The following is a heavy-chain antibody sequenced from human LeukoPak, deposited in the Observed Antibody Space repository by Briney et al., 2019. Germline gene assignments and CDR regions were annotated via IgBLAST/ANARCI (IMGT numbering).Heavy chain of an antibody. D-gene: IGHD2-15*01. V-gene: IGHV3-21*01. J-gene: IGHJ4*02. Sequence: PGGSLRLSCAASGFTVSSNYMSWVRQAPGKGLEWVSSISSSSSYIYYADSVKGRFTISRDNAKNSLYLQMNSLRAEDTAVYYCVREARESGGFDYWGQGTLVTVSS. CDR2: ISSSSSYI. CDR1: GFTVSSNY. CDR3: VREARESGGFDY.